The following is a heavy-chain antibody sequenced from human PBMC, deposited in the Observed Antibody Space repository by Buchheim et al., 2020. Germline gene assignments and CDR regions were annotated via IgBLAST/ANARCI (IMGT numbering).Heavy chain of an antibody. J-gene: IGHJ6*02. CDR3: ARQDVDTVGDYYYYGMDV. CDR1: GGSISSSSYY. D-gene: IGHD5-18*01. V-gene: IGHV4-39*01. Sequence: QLQLQESGPGLVKPSETLSLTCTVSGGSISSSSYYWGWIRQPPGKGLEWIGSIYYSGSTYYNPSLKSRVTISVDTSKNQFSLKLSSVTAADTAVYYCARQDVDTVGDYYYYGMDVWGQGTT. CDR2: IYYSGST.